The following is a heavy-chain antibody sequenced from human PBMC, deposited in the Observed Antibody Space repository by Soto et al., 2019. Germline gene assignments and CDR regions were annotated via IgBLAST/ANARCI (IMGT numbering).Heavy chain of an antibody. V-gene: IGHV3-30*18. CDR2: ISYDGSNK. J-gene: IGHJ4*02. CDR3: AKADYYDSSGQPPDY. CDR1: GFTFSSYG. D-gene: IGHD3-22*01. Sequence: QVQLVESGGGVVQPGRSLRLSCAASGFTFSSYGMHWVRQAPGKGLEWVAVISYDGSNKYYADSVKGRFTISRDNSXXTLYLQMNSLRAEDTAVYYCAKADYYDSSGQPPDYWGQGTLVTVSS.